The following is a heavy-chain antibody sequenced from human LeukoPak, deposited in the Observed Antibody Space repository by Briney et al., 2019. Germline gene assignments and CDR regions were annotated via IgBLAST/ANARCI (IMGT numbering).Heavy chain of an antibody. CDR2: IWYDGSNK. D-gene: IGHD3-22*01. CDR1: GFTFSAYG. J-gene: IGHJ4*02. V-gene: IGHV3-33*01. Sequence: GGSLILSCAASGFTFSAYGMHWVRQAPGKGLDWVAVIWYDGSNKNYADSVKGRFTISRDNSKNTLYLLMDSLRAEDTGVYYCATARDNYDISGFSALEYWGQGTLVTVSS. CDR3: ATARDNYDISGFSALEY.